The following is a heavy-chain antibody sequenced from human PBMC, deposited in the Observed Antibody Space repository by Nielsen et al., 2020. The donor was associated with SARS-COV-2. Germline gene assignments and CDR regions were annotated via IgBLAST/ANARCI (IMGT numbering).Heavy chain of an antibody. CDR3: ARGPVLRYFDHRLAYFDY. Sequence: ASVKVSCKASGYTFTSYDINWVRQATGQGLEWMGWMNPNSGNTGYAQKFQGRVTMTRNTSISTAYMELSSLRSEDTAVYYCARGPVLRYFDHRLAYFDYWGQGTLVTVSS. CDR2: MNPNSGNT. V-gene: IGHV1-8*01. CDR1: GYTFTSYD. D-gene: IGHD3-9*01. J-gene: IGHJ4*02.